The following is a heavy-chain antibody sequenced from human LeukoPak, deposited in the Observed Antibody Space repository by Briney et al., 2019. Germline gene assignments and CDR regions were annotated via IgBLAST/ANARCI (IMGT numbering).Heavy chain of an antibody. J-gene: IGHJ6*03. CDR3: AREAIVVVPAAILEGAYYYYYYMDV. V-gene: IGHV4-61*02. CDR2: IYSSGST. CDR1: GGSISSGSYY. Sequence: SETLSLTCTVSGGSISSGSYYWSWIRQPAGKGLEWIGRIYSSGSTNYNPSLKSRVTISLDTSKNQFSLKLSSVTAADTAVYYCAREAIVVVPAAILEGAYYYYYYMDVWGIGTTVTISS. D-gene: IGHD2-2*01.